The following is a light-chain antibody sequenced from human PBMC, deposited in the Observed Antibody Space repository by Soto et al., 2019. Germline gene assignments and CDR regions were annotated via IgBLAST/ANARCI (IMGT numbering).Light chain of an antibody. CDR2: DAS. Sequence: DIQMTQSPSSQSASVGDRVTITCQATQDISNSLNWYQQRLGKAPKLLICDASNLETGVPSRFSGSGSGTDFTLTISSLQPEDIGTYYCQQYDNVPFTFGPGTKVDI. CDR1: QDISNS. J-gene: IGKJ3*01. V-gene: IGKV1-33*01. CDR3: QQYDNVPFT.